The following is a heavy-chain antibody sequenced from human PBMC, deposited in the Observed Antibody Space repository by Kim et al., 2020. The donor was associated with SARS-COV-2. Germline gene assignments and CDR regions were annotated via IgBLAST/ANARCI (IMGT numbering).Heavy chain of an antibody. J-gene: IGHJ4*02. V-gene: IGHV3-9*01. CDR2: ITRNGGII. CDR3: AKSLNYGYCRTTDCFRVGYFDN. D-gene: IGHD2-15*01. CDR1: GFTFGDHP. Sequence: GGSLRLSCAAAGFTFGDHPMHWVRQAPGKGLEWVSGITRNGGIIGYADSMKGRFTISRDNAKNSLYLQLNSLRAEDTALYYCAKSLNYGYCRTTDCFRVGYFDNWGQGTQVTVSS.